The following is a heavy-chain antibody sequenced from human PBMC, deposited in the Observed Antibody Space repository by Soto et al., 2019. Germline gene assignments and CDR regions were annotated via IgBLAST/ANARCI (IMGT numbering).Heavy chain of an antibody. Sequence: QPGGSLRLSCAASGFTFSSYGMHWVRQAPGKGLEWVAVISYDGSNKYYADSVKGRFTISRDNSKNTLYLQMNSLRAEDTAVYYCAKDPRPHIVLMVYAASYYFDYWGQGTLVTVSS. CDR1: GFTFSSYG. D-gene: IGHD2-8*01. CDR3: AKDPRPHIVLMVYAASYYFDY. V-gene: IGHV3-30*18. CDR2: ISYDGSNK. J-gene: IGHJ4*02.